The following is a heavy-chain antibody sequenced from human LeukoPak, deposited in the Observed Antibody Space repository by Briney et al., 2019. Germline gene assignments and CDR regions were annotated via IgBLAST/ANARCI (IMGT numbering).Heavy chain of an antibody. J-gene: IGHJ4*02. Sequence: ASVTLSCKASGGTFSSYAISWVRQAPGQGLEWMGGIIPIFGTANYTQKFQGRVTITTDESTSTAYMELSSLRSEDTAVYYCARDSSGYYYAFDYWGQGTLVTVSS. CDR3: ARDSSGYYYAFDY. CDR2: IIPIFGTA. CDR1: GGTFSSYA. V-gene: IGHV1-69*05. D-gene: IGHD3-22*01.